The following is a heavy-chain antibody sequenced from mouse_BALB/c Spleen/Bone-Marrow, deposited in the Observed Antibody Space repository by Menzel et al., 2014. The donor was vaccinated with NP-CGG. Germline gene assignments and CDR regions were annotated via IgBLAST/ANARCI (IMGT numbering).Heavy chain of an antibody. CDR3: ARLHYYGSFAY. V-gene: IGHV4-1*02. D-gene: IGHD1-2*01. CDR1: GFDFSRYW. J-gene: IGHJ3*01. CDR2: INPDSSTI. Sequence: EVQLQQSGGGLVQPGGSLKLSCAASGFDFSRYWMSWIRQAPGKGLEWIGEINPDSSTINYTPSLKDKFIISRDNAKNTLYLQMSKVRSEDTALYYCARLHYYGSFAYWGQGTLVTVSA.